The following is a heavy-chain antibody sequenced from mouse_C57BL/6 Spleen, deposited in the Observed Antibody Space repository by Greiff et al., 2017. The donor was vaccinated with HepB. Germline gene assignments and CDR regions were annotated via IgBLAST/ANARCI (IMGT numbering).Heavy chain of an antibody. Sequence: EVNVVESGGDLVKPGGSLKLSCAASGFTFSSYGMSWVRQTPDKRLEWVATISSGGSYTYYPDSVKGRFTISRDNAKNTLYLQMSSLKSEDTAMYYCARPTVVSYWYFDVWGTGTTVTVSS. CDR3: ARPTVVSYWYFDV. D-gene: IGHD1-1*01. CDR1: GFTFSSYG. CDR2: ISSGGSYT. V-gene: IGHV5-6*01. J-gene: IGHJ1*03.